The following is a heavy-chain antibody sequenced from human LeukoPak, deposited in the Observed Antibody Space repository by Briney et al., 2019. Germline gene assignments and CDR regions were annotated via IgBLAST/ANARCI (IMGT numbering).Heavy chain of an antibody. CDR3: AKGPLRGTAAAIDY. J-gene: IGHJ4*02. CDR1: GFTFSTYA. D-gene: IGHD2-2*01. Sequence: GGSLRLSCAASGFTFSTYAMYWVRQAPGKGLEWVAVISYDGRNKHYPDSVKGRFTISRDISTDTLWLQMDSLRTEDTAVYYCAKGPLRGTAAAIDYWGQGTLVTVSS. V-gene: IGHV3-30*04. CDR2: ISYDGRNK.